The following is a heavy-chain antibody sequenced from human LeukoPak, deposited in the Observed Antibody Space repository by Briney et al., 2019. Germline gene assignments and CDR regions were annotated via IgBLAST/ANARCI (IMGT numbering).Heavy chain of an antibody. CDR3: ARDREQLGYLDWYFDL. CDR2: IWYDGSNK. J-gene: IGHJ2*01. CDR1: GFTFSSYG. V-gene: IGHV3-33*01. Sequence: GRSLRLSCAASGFTFSSYGMHWVRQAPGKGLEWVAVIWYDGSNKYYADSVKGRFTISRDNSKNTLYLQMNSLRAEDTAVYYCARDREQLGYLDWYFDLWGRGTLVTASS. D-gene: IGHD6-6*01.